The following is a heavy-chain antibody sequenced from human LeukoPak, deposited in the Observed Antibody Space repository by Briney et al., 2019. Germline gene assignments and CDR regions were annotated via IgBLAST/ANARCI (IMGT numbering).Heavy chain of an antibody. CDR2: INQDGSKE. CDR1: GFIFSNYW. V-gene: IGHV3-7*01. Sequence: PGGSLRLSCTASGFIFSNYWMTWVRQAPGKGLEWVAQINQDGSKEYYIDSVKARLSISRDNARNSLSLQMNSLRAEDTAVYYCVRDGGVSGYDLLDYWGQGMLVTVSS. CDR3: VRDGGVSGYDLLDY. J-gene: IGHJ4*02. D-gene: IGHD5-12*01.